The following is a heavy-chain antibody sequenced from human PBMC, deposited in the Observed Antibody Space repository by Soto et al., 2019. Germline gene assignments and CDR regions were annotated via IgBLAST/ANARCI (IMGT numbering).Heavy chain of an antibody. J-gene: IGHJ4*02. CDR2: VYNSGST. Sequence: SETLSLTCTVSGGSISSNYWTWIRQPPGKGLEWIGYVYNSGSTNYNPTLKSRVTISEDTSKSQFSLKVNSMTAADTAVYYCARYRREAVAGYTLDNWGQGILVTVSS. CDR3: ARYRREAVAGYTLDN. CDR1: GGSISSNY. V-gene: IGHV4-59*01. D-gene: IGHD6-13*01.